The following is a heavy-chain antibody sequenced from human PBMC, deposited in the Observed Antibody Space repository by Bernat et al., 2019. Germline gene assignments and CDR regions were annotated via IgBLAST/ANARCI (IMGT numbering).Heavy chain of an antibody. CDR3: ARDFEEADWYFDL. Sequence: QVQMVESGGGVVQPGRSLTLSCAVSGFTFSSYGMHWVRQAPGKGLEWVAVIWYDGSNKYYADSVKGRFTISRDNSKNTLYLQMNSLRAEDTAVYYCARDFEEADWYFDLWGRGTLVTVSS. D-gene: IGHD6-19*01. CDR2: IWYDGSNK. J-gene: IGHJ2*01. CDR1: GFTFSSYG. V-gene: IGHV3-33*08.